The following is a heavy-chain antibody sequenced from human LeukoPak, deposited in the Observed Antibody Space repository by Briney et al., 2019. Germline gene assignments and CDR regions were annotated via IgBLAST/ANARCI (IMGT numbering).Heavy chain of an antibody. CDR3: ASLVLRSYYYYMDV. CDR2: IIPIFGTA. V-gene: IGHV1-69*05. CDR1: GGTFSSYA. D-gene: IGHD1-14*01. J-gene: IGHJ6*03. Sequence: SVKVSCKASGGTFSSYAISWVRQAPGQGLEWMGRIIPIFGTANYAQKFQGRVTITTDESTSTAYMELSSLRSEDTAVYHCASLVLRSYYYYMDVWGKGTTVTVSS.